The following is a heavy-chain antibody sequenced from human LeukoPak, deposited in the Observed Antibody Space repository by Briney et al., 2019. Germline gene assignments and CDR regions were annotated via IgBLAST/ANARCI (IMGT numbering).Heavy chain of an antibody. V-gene: IGHV3-23*01. J-gene: IGHJ4*02. CDR3: ANLGQTGYLFDY. CDR1: GFTFSSYG. D-gene: IGHD1-14*01. CDR2: ISGSGGST. Sequence: GGSLRLSCAASGFTFSSYGMSWVRQAPGKGLEWVSAISGSGGSTYYADSVKGRFTISRDNSKNTLYLQMNSLRAEDTAVHYCANLGQTGYLFDYWGQGTLVTVSS.